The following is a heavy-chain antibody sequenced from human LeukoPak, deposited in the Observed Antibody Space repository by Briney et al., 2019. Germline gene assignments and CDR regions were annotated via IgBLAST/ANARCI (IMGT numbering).Heavy chain of an antibody. J-gene: IGHJ3*02. CDR3: ARDFGFGESYDAFDI. Sequence: ASVKVSCKASGYTFTGYYMHWVRQAPGQGLEWMGWINPNSGGTNYAQKFQGRVTMTRDTSISTAYMELSRLRSDDTAVYYCARDFGFGESYDAFDIWGQGTMVTVSS. CDR2: INPNSGGT. V-gene: IGHV1-2*02. D-gene: IGHD3-10*01. CDR1: GYTFTGYY.